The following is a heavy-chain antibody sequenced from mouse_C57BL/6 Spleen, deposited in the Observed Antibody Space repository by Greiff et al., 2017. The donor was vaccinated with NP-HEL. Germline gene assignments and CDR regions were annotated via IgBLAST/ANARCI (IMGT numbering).Heavy chain of an antibody. CDR1: GYTFTSYW. D-gene: IGHD5-1*01. V-gene: IGHV1-64*01. J-gene: IGHJ4*01. CDR2: IHPNSGST. CDR3: ARYLPLGAMDY. Sequence: VQLQQPGAELVKPGASVKLSCKASGYTFTSYWMHWVKQRPGQGLEWIGMIHPNSGSTNYNEKFKSKATLTVDKSSSTAYMQLSSLTSEDSAVYYCARYLPLGAMDYWGQGTSVTVSS.